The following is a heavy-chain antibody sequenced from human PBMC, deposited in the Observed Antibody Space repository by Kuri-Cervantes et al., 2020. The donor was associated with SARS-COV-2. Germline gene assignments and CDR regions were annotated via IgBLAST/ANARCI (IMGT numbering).Heavy chain of an antibody. CDR2: ISSNGGST. J-gene: IGHJ4*02. V-gene: IGHV3-64*01. Sequence: GESLKISCAASGFTFSSYAMHWVRQAPGKGLEYVSAISSNGGSTYYANSVKGRFTISRDNSKNTLYLQMGSLRAEDMAVYYCARDPTPGIAVAGPWGNFDYWGQGTLVTVSS. CDR3: ARDPTPGIAVAGPWGNFDY. CDR1: GFTFSSYA. D-gene: IGHD6-19*01.